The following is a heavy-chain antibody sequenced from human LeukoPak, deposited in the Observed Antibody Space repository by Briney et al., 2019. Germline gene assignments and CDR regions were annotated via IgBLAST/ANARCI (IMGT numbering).Heavy chain of an antibody. D-gene: IGHD3-22*01. CDR2: IYSGGST. V-gene: IGHV3-66*01. CDR3: AREYYYDSSGTD. CDR1: GFTVSSNY. J-gene: IGHJ4*02. Sequence: SGRSLRLSCAASGFTVSSNYMSWVRQAPGKGLEWVSVIYSGGSTYYADSVKGRFTISRDNSKNTLYLQMNSLRAEDTAVYYCAREYYYDSSGTDWGQGTLVTVSS.